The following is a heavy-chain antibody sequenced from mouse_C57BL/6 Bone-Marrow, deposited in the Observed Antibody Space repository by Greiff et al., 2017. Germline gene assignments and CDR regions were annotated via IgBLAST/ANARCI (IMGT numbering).Heavy chain of an antibody. V-gene: IGHV14-4*01. J-gene: IGHJ3*01. D-gene: IGHD1-1*01. CDR3: THYGSSPAWFAY. Sequence: VQLQQSGAELVRPGASVKLSCTASGFNIKDDYMHWVKQRPEQGLEWIGWIDPENGDTEYASKFQGKATITADTSSNTAYLQLSSLTSEDTAVYCCTHYGSSPAWFAYWGQGTLVTVSA. CDR1: GFNIKDDY. CDR2: IDPENGDT.